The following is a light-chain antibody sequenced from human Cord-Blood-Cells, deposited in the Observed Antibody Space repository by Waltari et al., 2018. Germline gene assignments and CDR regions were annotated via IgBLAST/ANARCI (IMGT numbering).Light chain of an antibody. Sequence: EIVLTQSPGTLSLSPGERATLSCRASQSVSSSYLAWYQQKPGEAPRLLIYGASGRATGIPDRFSGMRSGTDFTLTISRLEPEDFAVYYCQQYGSSPLTFGGGTKVEIK. V-gene: IGKV3-20*01. CDR2: GAS. CDR3: QQYGSSPLT. J-gene: IGKJ4*01. CDR1: QSVSSSY.